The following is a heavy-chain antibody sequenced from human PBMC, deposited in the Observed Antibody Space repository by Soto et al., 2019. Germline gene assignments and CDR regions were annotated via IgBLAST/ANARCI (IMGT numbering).Heavy chain of an antibody. J-gene: IGHJ4*02. V-gene: IGHV4-4*07. D-gene: IGHD2-8*02. CDR1: GASITSSSY. Sequence: QVQLQESGPGLMKPSETLSLTCTVSGASITSSSYWSWIRQPAGKGLEWIGRFSLSGTTNYNPSLRRRGTMAADVSKNQFSLRLTSVTAADTALYYCARGMKPPGAPAWYYFDAWGQGTLVTVSS. CDR2: FSLSGTT. CDR3: ARGMKPPGAPAWYYFDA.